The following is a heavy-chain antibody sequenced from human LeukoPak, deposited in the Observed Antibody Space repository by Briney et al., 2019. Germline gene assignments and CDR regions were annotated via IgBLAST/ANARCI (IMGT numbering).Heavy chain of an antibody. CDR2: IFYSGST. D-gene: IGHD6-19*01. CDR3: ARQGLNVAVAAPWDN. V-gene: IGHV4-39*01. CDR1: GDSISSSSYY. Sequence: SETLSLTCTVSGDSISSSSYYWGWIRQPPGKGLEWIGSIFYSGSTYYNPSLKSRVTISVDTSKNQFSLKLSSVTAADTAVYYCARQGLNVAVAAPWDNWGQGTLVTVSS. J-gene: IGHJ4*02.